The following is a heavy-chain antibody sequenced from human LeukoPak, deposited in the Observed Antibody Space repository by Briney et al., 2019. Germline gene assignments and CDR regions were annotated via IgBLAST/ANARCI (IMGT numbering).Heavy chain of an antibody. J-gene: IGHJ4*02. V-gene: IGHV4-61*01. CDR1: GGSVSSGSYY. D-gene: IGHD3-9*01. Sequence: SETLSLTCTVSGGSVSSGSYYWSWIRQPPGKGLEWIGYIYYSGSTNYNPSLKSRVTISVDTSKNQFSLKLSSVTAADTAVYYCARDSAPYYDILTGHFAAEYYFDYWGQGTLVTVSS. CDR3: ARDSAPYYDILTGHFAAEYYFDY. CDR2: IYYSGST.